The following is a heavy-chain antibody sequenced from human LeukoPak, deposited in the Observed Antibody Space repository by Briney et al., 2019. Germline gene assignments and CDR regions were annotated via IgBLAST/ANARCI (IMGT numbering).Heavy chain of an antibody. CDR2: IYSGGST. J-gene: IGHJ4*02. V-gene: IGHV3-66*01. CDR3: ARVPHNGLFDY. D-gene: IGHD2-8*01. CDR1: GFTVSSNY. Sequence: GGSLRLSCAASGFTVSSNYVSWVRQAPGKGLEWVSVIYSGGSTYYADSVKGRFTISRDNSKNTLYLQMNSLRAEDTAVYYCARVPHNGLFDYWGQGTLVTVSS.